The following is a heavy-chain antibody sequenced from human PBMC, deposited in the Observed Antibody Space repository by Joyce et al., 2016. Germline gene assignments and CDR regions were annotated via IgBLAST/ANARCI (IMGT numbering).Heavy chain of an antibody. CDR1: GFSFRYFW. Sequence: EVYLVESGGGLVQPGGSLRLSCAASGFSFRYFWMDWFRQAPGKGLEWVAQINEDGSEKNYMDSLRGRFTIPRDNAKNSVDLQINSLRVEDTAVYYCTRGSGTGWFDPWGQGTLVTVSS. J-gene: IGHJ5*02. CDR2: INEDGSEK. D-gene: IGHD6-13*01. V-gene: IGHV3-7*03. CDR3: TRGSGTGWFDP.